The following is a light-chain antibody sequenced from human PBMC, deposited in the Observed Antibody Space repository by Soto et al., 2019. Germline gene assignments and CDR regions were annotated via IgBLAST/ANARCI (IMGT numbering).Light chain of an antibody. Sequence: QSALTQPASVSGSPGQSITISCTGTSSDAGGYNYVSWYQQHPGKAPKLMIYEVSNRPSGVSNRFSGSKSGNTASLTISGLQAEDEADYYCSSYTSSSILYVFGTGTKLTVL. CDR1: SSDAGGYNY. CDR3: SSYTSSSILYV. CDR2: EVS. V-gene: IGLV2-14*01. J-gene: IGLJ1*01.